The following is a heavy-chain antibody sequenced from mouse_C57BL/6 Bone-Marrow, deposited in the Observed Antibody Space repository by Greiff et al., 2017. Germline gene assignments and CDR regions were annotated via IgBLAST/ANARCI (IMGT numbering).Heavy chain of an antibody. CDR1: GYTFTSYW. Sequence: VKLQQPGAELVKPGASVKLSCKASGYTFTSYWMQWVKQRPGQGLEWIGEIDPSDSYTNYNQKFKGKATLTVDTSSSTAYMQLSSLTSEDSAVYYCARQSNYGYWGQGTTLTVSS. CDR2: IDPSDSYT. D-gene: IGHD2-5*01. J-gene: IGHJ2*01. CDR3: ARQSNYGY. V-gene: IGHV1-50*01.